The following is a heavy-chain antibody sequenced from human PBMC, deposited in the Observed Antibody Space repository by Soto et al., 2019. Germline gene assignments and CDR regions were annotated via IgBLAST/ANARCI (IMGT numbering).Heavy chain of an antibody. J-gene: IGHJ5*02. CDR3: ARGGTGYSSSVDP. CDR1: GGSVSSGSYY. V-gene: IGHV4-61*01. CDR2: IYYSGST. Sequence: SETLSLTCTVSGGSVSSGSYYWSWIRQPPGKGLEWIGYIYYSGSTNYNPSLKSRVTISVDTSKNQFSLKLSSVTAADTAVYYCARGGTGYSSSVDPWGQGTLVTVSS. D-gene: IGHD6-13*01.